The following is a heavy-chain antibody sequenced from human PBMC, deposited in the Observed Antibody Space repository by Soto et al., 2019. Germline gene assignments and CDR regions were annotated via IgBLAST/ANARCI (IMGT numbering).Heavy chain of an antibody. D-gene: IGHD2-15*01. CDR2: IYYSGST. Sequence: PSETLSLTCTVSGGSISNYYWSWIRQPPGKGLEWIGYIYYSGSTNYNPSLKSRVTISVDTSKNQFSLKLSSVTAADTAVYYCARAGAATLSDYWGQGTLVT. J-gene: IGHJ4*02. V-gene: IGHV4-59*01. CDR3: ARAGAATLSDY. CDR1: GGSISNYY.